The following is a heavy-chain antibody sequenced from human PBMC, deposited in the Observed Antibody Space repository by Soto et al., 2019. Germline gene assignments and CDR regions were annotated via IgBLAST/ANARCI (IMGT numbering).Heavy chain of an antibody. J-gene: IGHJ6*02. Sequence: SETLSLTCTVSGGTISIYYWSWIRQPPGKGLEWIGYIYYSGSTNYNPSLKSRVTISVDTSKNQFSLKLSSVTAADTAVYYCARGGDYGMDVWGQGTRFTVSS. CDR1: GGTISIYY. CDR3: ARGGDYGMDV. V-gene: IGHV4-59*01. CDR2: IYYSGST. D-gene: IGHD3-16*01.